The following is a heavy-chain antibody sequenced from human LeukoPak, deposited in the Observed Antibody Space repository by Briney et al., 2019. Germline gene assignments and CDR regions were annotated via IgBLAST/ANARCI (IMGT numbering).Heavy chain of an antibody. CDR2: ISAYNGNT. CDR3: ARGRPYYYGSGSYNVGDY. J-gene: IGHJ4*02. Sequence: ASVKASCKASGYTFTSYGISWVRQAPGQGLEWMGWISAYNGNTNYAQKLQGRVTMTTDTSTSTAYMELRSLRSDDTAVYYCARGRPYYYGSGSYNVGDYWGQGTLVTVSS. CDR1: GYTFTSYG. V-gene: IGHV1-18*01. D-gene: IGHD3-10*01.